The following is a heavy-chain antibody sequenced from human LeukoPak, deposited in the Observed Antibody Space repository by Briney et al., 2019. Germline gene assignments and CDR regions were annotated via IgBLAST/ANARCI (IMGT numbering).Heavy chain of an antibody. V-gene: IGHV3-23*01. CDR1: GFTFSSHD. CDR2: IGGTGGST. Sequence: PGGSLRLSCAASGFTFSSHDMSWVRQAPGKGLDWVSAIGGTGGSTYYADSVKGRFTISRDNSKNTLFLQMSSLRAEDTAVYYCAKVSPVVTPIDYWGQGTLVTVSS. J-gene: IGHJ4*02. CDR3: AKVSPVVTPIDY. D-gene: IGHD4-23*01.